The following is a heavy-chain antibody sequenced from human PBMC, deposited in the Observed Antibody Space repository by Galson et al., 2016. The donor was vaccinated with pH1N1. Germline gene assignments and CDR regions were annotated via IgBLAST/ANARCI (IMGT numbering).Heavy chain of an antibody. CDR2: IIGSGSIT. D-gene: IGHD5-24*01. CDR3: VREIRDDYNYGNFDY. V-gene: IGHV3-48*03. Sequence: SLRLSCAASGFTFTDYGIHWVRQAPGKGLEWVSYIIGSGSITNYADSVRGRFTISRDNAKNSVFLQMDSLRAEDTAIYYCVREIRDDYNYGNFDYWGQGTLVTVSS. J-gene: IGHJ4*02. CDR1: GFTFTDYG.